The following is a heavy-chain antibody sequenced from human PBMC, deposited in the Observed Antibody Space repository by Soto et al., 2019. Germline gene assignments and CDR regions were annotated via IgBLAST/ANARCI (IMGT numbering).Heavy chain of an antibody. Sequence: ASVKVSCKASGYTFTSYAMHWVRQAPGQRLEWMGWINAGNGNTKYSQKFQGRVTITRDTSASTAYMELSSLRSEDTAVYYCARWGYCTNGVCWIDAFDIWGQGTMVTVSS. CDR1: GYTFTSYA. D-gene: IGHD2-8*01. V-gene: IGHV1-3*01. J-gene: IGHJ3*02. CDR2: INAGNGNT. CDR3: ARWGYCTNGVCWIDAFDI.